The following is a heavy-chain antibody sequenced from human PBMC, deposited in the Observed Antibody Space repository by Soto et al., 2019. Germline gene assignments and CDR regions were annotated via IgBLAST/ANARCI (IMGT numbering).Heavy chain of an antibody. J-gene: IGHJ6*02. CDR1: GFTFSSYA. V-gene: IGHV3-30-3*01. D-gene: IGHD3-10*01. CDR3: ARERVQAGFYYYYYGMDV. Sequence: QPGGSLRLSCAASGFTFSSYAMHWVRQAPGKGLEWVAVISYDGSNKYYADSVKGRFTISRDNSKNTLYLQMNSLRAEDTAVYYCARERVQAGFYYYYYGMDVWGQGTTVTVSS. CDR2: ISYDGSNK.